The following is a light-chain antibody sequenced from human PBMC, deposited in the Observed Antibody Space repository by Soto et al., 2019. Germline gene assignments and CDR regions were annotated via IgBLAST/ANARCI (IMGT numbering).Light chain of an antibody. CDR3: AAWDDSLSGLEV. Sequence: QPVLTQPPSASGTPGQRVTISCSGSTSNIGSNYVYWYQQLPGTAPKLLIYRNNQRPSGVPDRFSGSKSGTSASLAISGLRSEDEADYYCAAWDDSLSGLEVFGGGTKLTVL. V-gene: IGLV1-47*01. CDR1: TSNIGSNY. CDR2: RNN. J-gene: IGLJ2*01.